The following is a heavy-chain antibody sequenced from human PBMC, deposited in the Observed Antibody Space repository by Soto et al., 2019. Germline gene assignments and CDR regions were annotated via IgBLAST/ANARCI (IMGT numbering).Heavy chain of an antibody. J-gene: IGHJ4*02. CDR2: IYWDDDK. Sequence: QITLNESGPTLVKPTQTLTLTCTFSGFSLTTSGVGVGWIRQSPGKAPEWLALIYWDDDKRYSPSLKSRLTISKDTSKNQVVLTMPNLDPADTATYYCAHRVLRTVFGLVMTTAIYFDFWGQGTPVAVSS. CDR1: GFSLTTSGVG. CDR3: AHRVLRTVFGLVMTTAIYFDF. V-gene: IGHV2-5*02. D-gene: IGHD3-3*01.